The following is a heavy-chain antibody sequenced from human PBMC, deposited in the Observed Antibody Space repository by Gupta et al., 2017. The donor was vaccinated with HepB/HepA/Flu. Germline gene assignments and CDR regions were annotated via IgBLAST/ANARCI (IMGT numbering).Heavy chain of an antibody. CDR2: IYWNDDK. CDR1: GFSLNTNGVG. Sequence: QITLKESGPTLLKPTQTLTLTCTFSGFSLNTNGVGVGWIRQPPGKALEWLALIYWNDDKRYNPSLKNRLTITKDTSKTQVVLAMTNMDPVDTSTYYCAHTLGNSGYYGGYFDYWGQGTLVTVSS. CDR3: AHTLGNSGYYGGYFDY. D-gene: IGHD3-22*01. V-gene: IGHV2-5*01. J-gene: IGHJ4*02.